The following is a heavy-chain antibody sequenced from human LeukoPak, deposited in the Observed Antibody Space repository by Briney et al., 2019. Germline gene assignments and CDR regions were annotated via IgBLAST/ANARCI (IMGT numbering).Heavy chain of an antibody. Sequence: GGSLRLSCAASGFTFSNFGMYWVRQAPGKGLEWVAVISYDGSNKYHADSVKGRFTISRDNSKNTLSLQMNSLTLEDTAVYYCARDKYGYNTPIDYWGQGTLVTVSS. J-gene: IGHJ4*02. CDR3: ARDKYGYNTPIDY. CDR1: GFTFSNFG. D-gene: IGHD5-24*01. V-gene: IGHV3-30-3*01. CDR2: ISYDGSNK.